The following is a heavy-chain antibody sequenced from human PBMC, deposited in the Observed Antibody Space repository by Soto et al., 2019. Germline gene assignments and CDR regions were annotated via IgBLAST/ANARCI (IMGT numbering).Heavy chain of an antibody. CDR1: GYTFTSYY. V-gene: IGHV1-46*01. CDR3: ARNLGRGVYSNYVHYYSGRDV. Sequence: SVKVSCKSSGYTFTSYYMHWVRQAPGQGLEWMGIINPSGGSTSYAQKFQGRVTMTRDTSTSTVYMELSSLRSEDTAVYYCARNLGRGVYSNYVHYYSGRDVWGERRTVTV. J-gene: IGHJ6*02. D-gene: IGHD4-4*01. CDR2: INPSGGST.